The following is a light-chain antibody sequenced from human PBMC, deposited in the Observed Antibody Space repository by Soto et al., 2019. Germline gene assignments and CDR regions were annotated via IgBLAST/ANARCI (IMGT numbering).Light chain of an antibody. CDR3: QSYDSCRIGVV. CDR1: SSNIGAGYD. Sequence: QSVLTQPPSVSGAPGQRVTISCTGSSSNIGAGYDVHWYQQLPGTAPKLLMYGNSNRPSGVPDRFSGSKSGTSASLAITGLQAEDEADYYCQSYDSCRIGVVFGGGTKLAVL. CDR2: GNS. V-gene: IGLV1-40*01. J-gene: IGLJ2*01.